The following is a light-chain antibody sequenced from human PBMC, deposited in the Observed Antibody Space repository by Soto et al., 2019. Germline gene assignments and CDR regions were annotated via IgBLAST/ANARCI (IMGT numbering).Light chain of an antibody. J-gene: IGKJ5*01. Sequence: VLTQSPCTLSLSPGERATLYCGASQRVSGGFLAWYQQKPGLAPRLILYDTSFRATGIPDRFSGSGSGTDFTLTISRLEPEDFAVYYCQQYGSSPPITFGQGTRLEIK. CDR2: DTS. CDR3: QQYGSSPPIT. V-gene: IGKV3D-20*01. CDR1: QRVSGGF.